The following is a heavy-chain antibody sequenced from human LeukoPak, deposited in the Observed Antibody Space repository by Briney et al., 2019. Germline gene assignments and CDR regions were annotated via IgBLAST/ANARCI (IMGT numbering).Heavy chain of an antibody. Sequence: ETLSLTCTVSGDSVSSGGYYWSWIRQPPGKRLEWIGYFLYSGSTFYNPSLRSRVTISVDTSKNHLSLKLNSVAAADTAFYYCARGRDPYKVGYWGQGTLVTVSS. V-gene: IGHV4-61*03. CDR3: ARGRDPYKVGY. J-gene: IGHJ4*02. CDR2: FLYSGST. CDR1: GDSVSSGGYY. D-gene: IGHD5-24*01.